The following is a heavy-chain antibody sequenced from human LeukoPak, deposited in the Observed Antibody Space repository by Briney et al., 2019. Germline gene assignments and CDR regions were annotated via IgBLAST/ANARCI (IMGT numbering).Heavy chain of an antibody. J-gene: IGHJ4*02. V-gene: IGHV3-33*01. D-gene: IGHD2-15*01. CDR1: GLTFRNYG. Sequence: GGSLRLSCAVSGLTFRNYGMHWVRQAPGKGLEWVAIIYYDGSEKYYVDSVKGRFTISRDNSKNTLYLQMNSLRAEDTALYYCASGRGGRGGIDYFDYWGQGTLVTVSS. CDR3: ASGRGGRGGIDYFDY. CDR2: IYYDGSEK.